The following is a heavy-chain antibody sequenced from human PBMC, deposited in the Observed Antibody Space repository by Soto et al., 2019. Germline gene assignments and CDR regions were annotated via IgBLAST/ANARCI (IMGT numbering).Heavy chain of an antibody. CDR3: AKDSSAIAVRGYYGMDV. D-gene: IGHD6-19*01. J-gene: IGHJ6*02. Sequence: GGSLRLSCASSGFTFSSYAMNWVRQAPGKGLEWVSGISDDGSNKYYADSVKGRFTISRDNSKNTLYLQMNSLRAEDTAVYYCAKDSSAIAVRGYYGMDVWGQGTTVTVSS. V-gene: IGHV3-30*18. CDR1: GFTFSSYA. CDR2: ISDDGSNK.